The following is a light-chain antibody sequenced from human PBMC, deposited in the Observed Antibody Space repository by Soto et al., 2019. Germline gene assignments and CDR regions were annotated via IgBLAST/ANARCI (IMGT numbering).Light chain of an antibody. Sequence: QSVLTQPPSVSAAPGQNVTISCSGSSSNIGGNSVSWYQQLPGTAPKLLIYDDDKRPSGIPDRFSGSKSGTSATLGITGFQNGDEADYYCGSWDSSLSYYVFGNGTKVTVL. V-gene: IGLV1-51*01. CDR2: DDD. CDR3: GSWDSSLSYYV. J-gene: IGLJ1*01. CDR1: SSNIGGNS.